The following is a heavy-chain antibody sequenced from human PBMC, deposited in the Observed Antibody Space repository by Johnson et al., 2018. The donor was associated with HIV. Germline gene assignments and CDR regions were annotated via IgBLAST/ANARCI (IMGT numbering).Heavy chain of an antibody. CDR3: ARGMGLQLGNALDI. D-gene: IGHD1-1*01. V-gene: IGHV3-30*04. CDR2: ISYDGSNK. CDR1: GVTFSSFA. J-gene: IGHJ3*02. Sequence: QVQLVESGGGVVQPGRSLRLSCAASGVTFSSFAMYWVRQAPGKGLEWVAVISYDGSNKYYADSVKAPFTISRDNSKNTLYLQMNSLGTDDTAVYYCARGMGLQLGNALDIWGQGTMVTVSS.